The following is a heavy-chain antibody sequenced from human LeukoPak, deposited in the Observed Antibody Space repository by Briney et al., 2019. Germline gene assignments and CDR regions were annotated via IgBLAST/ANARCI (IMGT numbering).Heavy chain of an antibody. D-gene: IGHD2-8*01. CDR1: GGSISSYY. J-gene: IGHJ4*02. CDR3: AREGYCTNGVCYGFDY. V-gene: IGHV4-4*07. Sequence: SETLSLTRTVSGGSISSYYWSWIRQPAGKGLEWIGRIYTSGSTNYNPSLKSRVTMSVDTSKNQFSLKLSSVTAADTAVYYCAREGYCTNGVCYGFDYWGQGTLVTVSS. CDR2: IYTSGST.